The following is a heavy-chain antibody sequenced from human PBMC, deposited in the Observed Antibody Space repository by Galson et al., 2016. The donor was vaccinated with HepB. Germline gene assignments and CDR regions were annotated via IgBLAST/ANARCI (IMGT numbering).Heavy chain of an antibody. J-gene: IGHJ4*02. Sequence: SLRLSCAASGFTFDDYGMDWVRQAPGRGLEWVSVISKDGSDKQYADSVKGRFTVSRDNSKNTLFLQMNSLRVEDTAVYYCVKMDCGRDCPRDYWGQGTLVTVSS. CDR2: ISKDGSDK. CDR3: VKMDCGRDCPRDY. V-gene: IGHV3-30*18. D-gene: IGHD2-21*02. CDR1: GFTFDDYG.